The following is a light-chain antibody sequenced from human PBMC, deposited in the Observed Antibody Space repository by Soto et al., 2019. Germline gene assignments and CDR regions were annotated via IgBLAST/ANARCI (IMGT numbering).Light chain of an antibody. CDR1: SSDVGGYNY. V-gene: IGLV2-14*01. CDR2: DVS. CDR3: SSYTSSRTLK. J-gene: IGLJ2*01. Sequence: QSALTQPASVSGSPGQSITISCTGTSSDVGGYNYVSWYQQHPGKAPKLMIYDVSNRPSGVSNRFSGSKSGNTASLTISGLQAEDEADYYGSSYTSSRTLKFGGGTQLTVL.